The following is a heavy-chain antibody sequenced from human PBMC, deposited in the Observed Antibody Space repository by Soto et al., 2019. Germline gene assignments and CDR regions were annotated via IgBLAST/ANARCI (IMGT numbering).Heavy chain of an antibody. J-gene: IGHJ6*02. D-gene: IGHD6-19*01. CDR1: GYTFTSYG. CDR2: ISAYNGNT. V-gene: IGHV1-18*01. Sequence: GASVKVSCKASGYTFTSYGISWVRQAPGQGLEWMGWISAYNGNTNYAQKLQGRVTMTTDTSTSTAYMELRSLRSDDTAVYYCARGESGYSSGWYYYYGMDVWGQGTTVTVSS. CDR3: ARGESGYSSGWYYYYGMDV.